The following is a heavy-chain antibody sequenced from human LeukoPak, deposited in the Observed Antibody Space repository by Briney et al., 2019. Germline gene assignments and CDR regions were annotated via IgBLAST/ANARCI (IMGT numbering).Heavy chain of an antibody. CDR3: ARDSSGPLYYYDY. Sequence: GASVKVSCKTSGYTFTGYYLHWVRQAPEQGLEWMGRINPNSGDTNFAQKFQGRVTMTRDTSISTAYMELTRLRSDDTAVYYCARDSSGPLYYYDYWGQGTLVTVSS. D-gene: IGHD3-22*01. CDR1: GYTFTGYY. J-gene: IGHJ4*02. V-gene: IGHV1-2*06. CDR2: INPNSGDT.